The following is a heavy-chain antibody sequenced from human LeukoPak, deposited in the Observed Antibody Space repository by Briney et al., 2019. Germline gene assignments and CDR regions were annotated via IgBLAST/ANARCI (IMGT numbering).Heavy chain of an antibody. CDR2: VYYDGST. J-gene: IGHJ4*02. CDR3: ARAGGLNYYGGFSEFGY. CDR1: GGSIRSSSYY. V-gene: IGHV4-39*07. Sequence: SETLSLTCSVSGGSIRSSSYYWGWIRQPPGKGLEWIGSVYYDGSTYFNPSLKSRVTISLDTSKNQFSPRLNSVTAADTAVYYCARAGGLNYYGGFSEFGYWGQGRLVTVSS. D-gene: IGHD4-23*01.